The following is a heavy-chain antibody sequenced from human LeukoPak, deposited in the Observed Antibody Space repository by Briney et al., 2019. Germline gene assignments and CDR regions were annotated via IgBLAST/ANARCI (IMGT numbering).Heavy chain of an antibody. CDR2: IRGSGTDK. CDR3: TADGANSDP. CDR1: GFTLKGNS. J-gene: IGHJ5*02. Sequence: PGGSLRLSCAISGFTLKGNSMNWVRQAPGKGLEWVSYIRGSGTDKFYADSVKGRFTISKDDAESSLSLQTNSLRAEDTAIYYCTADGANSDPWGQGTLVTVSS. V-gene: IGHV3-21*01. D-gene: IGHD3-10*01.